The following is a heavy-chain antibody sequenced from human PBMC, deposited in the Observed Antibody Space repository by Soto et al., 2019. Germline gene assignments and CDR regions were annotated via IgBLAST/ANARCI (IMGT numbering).Heavy chain of an antibody. V-gene: IGHV3-72*01. CDR2: IRNKANSYTT. J-gene: IGHJ4*02. Sequence: EVQLVESGGGLVQPGGSLRLSCAASGFTFSDHYIDWVRRAPGKGLEWVGRIRNKANSYTTDYAASVKGRFTVSRDDSKSSGFLQMISLKTEDTAVYYCVSGYCSGGNGYSSPGNFWGQGTLVTVSS. CDR3: VSGYCSGGNGYSSPGNF. D-gene: IGHD2-15*01. CDR1: GFTFSDHY.